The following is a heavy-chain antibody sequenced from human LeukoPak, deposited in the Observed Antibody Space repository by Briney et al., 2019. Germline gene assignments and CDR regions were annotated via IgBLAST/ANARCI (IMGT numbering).Heavy chain of an antibody. CDR2: FDPEDGET. CDR3: ARDCMVRGVIINYYMDV. J-gene: IGHJ6*03. D-gene: IGHD3-10*01. V-gene: IGHV1-24*01. Sequence: ASVKVSCKVSGYTLTELSMHWVRQAPGKGLEWMGGFDPEDGETIYAQKFQGRVTMTEDTSTDTAYMELSSLRSEDTAVYYCARDCMVRGVIINYYMDVWGKGTTVTVSS. CDR1: GYTLTELS.